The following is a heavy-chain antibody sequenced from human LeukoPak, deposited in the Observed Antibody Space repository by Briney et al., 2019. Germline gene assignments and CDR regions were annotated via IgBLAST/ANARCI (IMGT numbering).Heavy chain of an antibody. CDR3: ARAPPTGYPVDY. CDR2: IIPIFGTA. V-gene: IGHV1-69*05. CDR1: GGTLSSYA. Sequence: ASVKVSCKASGGTLSSYAISWVRQAPGQGLEWMGGIIPIFGTANYAQKFQGRVTITTDESTSTAYMELSSLRFEDTAVYYCARAPPTGYPVDYWGQGTLVTVSS. J-gene: IGHJ4*02. D-gene: IGHD3-9*01.